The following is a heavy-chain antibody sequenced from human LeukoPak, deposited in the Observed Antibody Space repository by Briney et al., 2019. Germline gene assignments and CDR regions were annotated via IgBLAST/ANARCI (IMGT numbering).Heavy chain of an antibody. CDR2: IYPDDSDT. Sequence: GESLKISCKGSGYSFSSYWIAWVRQMPGKGLEWMGIIYPDDSDTRYSPSFQGQVTISADKSISTAYLQWSSLKASDTAMYYCARLEVTLMRGALDIWGQGTMVTVSS. V-gene: IGHV5-51*01. CDR3: ARLEVTLMRGALDI. D-gene: IGHD3-16*01. J-gene: IGHJ3*02. CDR1: GYSFSSYW.